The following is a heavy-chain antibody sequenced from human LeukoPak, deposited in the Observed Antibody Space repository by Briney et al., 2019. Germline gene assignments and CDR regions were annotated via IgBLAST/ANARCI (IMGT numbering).Heavy chain of an antibody. J-gene: IGHJ4*02. CDR1: GGSISSSSYY. CDR3: ARGPPGEWELLY. V-gene: IGHV4-39*07. Sequence: SETLSLTCTVSGGSISSSSYYWGWIRQPPGKGLEWIGSIYYSGSTYYNPSLKSRVTISVDTSKNQFSLKLSSVTAEDTAVYYCARGPPGEWELLYWGQGTLVTVSS. D-gene: IGHD1-26*01. CDR2: IYYSGST.